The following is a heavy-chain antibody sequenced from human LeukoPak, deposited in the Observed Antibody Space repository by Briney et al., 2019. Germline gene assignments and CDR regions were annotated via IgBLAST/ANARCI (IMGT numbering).Heavy chain of an antibody. J-gene: IGHJ5*02. CDR3: AKGPDSGSYFAWFDP. CDR2: INHSGST. CDR1: GGSFSGYY. V-gene: IGHV4-34*01. Sequence: PSETLSLSCAVYGGSFSGYYWSWIRQPPGEGLEWIGEINHSGSTQYNPSFKSRVTISVDTSKNQFSLRLTSVTAADTAVYYCAKGPDSGSYFAWFDPWGQGTLVTVSS. D-gene: IGHD3-10*01.